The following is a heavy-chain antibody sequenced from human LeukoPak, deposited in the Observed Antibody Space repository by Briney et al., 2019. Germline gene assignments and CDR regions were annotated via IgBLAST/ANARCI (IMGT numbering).Heavy chain of an antibody. Sequence: PGGSLGLSCAASGFTFSSYAMSWIRQPPGKGLEWIGEINHSGSTNYNPSLKSRVTISVDTSKNQFSLKLSSVTAADTAVYYCARRGTGYSSSWYGYWGQGTLVTVSS. J-gene: IGHJ4*02. V-gene: IGHV4-34*01. D-gene: IGHD6-13*01. CDR1: GFTFSSYA. CDR3: ARRGTGYSSSWYGY. CDR2: INHSGST.